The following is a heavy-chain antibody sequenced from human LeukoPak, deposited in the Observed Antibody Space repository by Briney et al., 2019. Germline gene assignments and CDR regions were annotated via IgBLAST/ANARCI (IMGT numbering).Heavy chain of an antibody. CDR1: GYTFTGYY. V-gene: IGHV1-2*02. CDR3: ARDGVRDGYNFIDY. D-gene: IGHD5-24*01. J-gene: IGHJ4*02. CDR2: INPNSGGT. Sequence: ASVKVSCKASGYTFTGYYIHWVRQAPGQGLECMGWINPNSGGTNYAQKFQGRVTMTRDTSISTAYMELSRLRSDDTAMYYCARDGVRDGYNFIDYWGQGTLVTVSS.